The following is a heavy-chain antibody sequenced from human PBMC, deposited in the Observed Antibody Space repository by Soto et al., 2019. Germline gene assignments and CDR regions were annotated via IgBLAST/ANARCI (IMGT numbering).Heavy chain of an antibody. V-gene: IGHV3-74*01. D-gene: IGHD2-8*02. CDR2: ISGDGRFT. Sequence: GGSLRLSCGASGFTFSSYWMHWVRQSPGEGLVWVSRISGDGRFTRFADSVKGRFTISRDNAKKTLHLQMDSLRVEDTAVYYCARVGGVGGNFDYWGQGELVTVSS. CDR3: ARVGGVGGNFDY. J-gene: IGHJ4*02. CDR1: GFTFSSYW.